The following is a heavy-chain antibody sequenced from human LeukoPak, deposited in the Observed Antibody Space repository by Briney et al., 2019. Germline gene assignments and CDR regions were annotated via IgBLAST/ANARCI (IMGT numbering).Heavy chain of an antibody. Sequence: GGSLRLSCAASGFTFSSYAMSWVRQAPGKGLEWVSAISGSGGSTYYADSVKGRFTISRDNSKNTLYLQMNSLRAEDTAVYYCAKEGSSQRYYYYYYYMDVWGKGTTVTVSS. V-gene: IGHV3-23*01. CDR1: GFTFSSYA. CDR3: AKEGSSQRYYYYYYYMDV. CDR2: ISGSGGST. J-gene: IGHJ6*03. D-gene: IGHD6-6*01.